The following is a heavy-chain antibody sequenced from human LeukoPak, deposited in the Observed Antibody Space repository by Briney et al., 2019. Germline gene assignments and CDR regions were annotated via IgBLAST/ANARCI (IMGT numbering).Heavy chain of an antibody. D-gene: IGHD2-21*02. Sequence: PSETLSLTCSASGTSISRFYWSWIRQSAGKGLEWIRRVSTSGCPSYNPSLTSRVTMSLDTSKNQFSLNLKAVTAADTAVYYCAREPGMFCSTNDCYWWSYYYLDVWGKGITVTVSS. CDR3: AREPGMFCSTNDCYWWSYYYLDV. CDR2: VSTSGCP. CDR1: GTSISRFY. V-gene: IGHV4-4*07. J-gene: IGHJ6*03.